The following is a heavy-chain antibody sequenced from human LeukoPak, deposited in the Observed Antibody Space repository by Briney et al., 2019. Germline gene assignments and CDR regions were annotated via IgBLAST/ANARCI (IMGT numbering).Heavy chain of an antibody. CDR3: ARVPIAAAANWFDP. V-gene: IGHV3-11*01. Sequence: GGSLRLSCAASGFTFSDYYMSWIRQAPGKGLEWVSYISSSGSTIYYADSVKGRFTISRDNAKNSLYLQMNSLRAEDTAVYYCARVPIAAAANWFDPWGQGTLATVSS. J-gene: IGHJ5*02. CDR2: ISSSGSTI. CDR1: GFTFSDYY. D-gene: IGHD6-13*01.